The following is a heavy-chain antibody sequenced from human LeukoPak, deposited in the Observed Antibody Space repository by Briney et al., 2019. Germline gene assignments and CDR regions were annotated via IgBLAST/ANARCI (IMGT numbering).Heavy chain of an antibody. Sequence: SETLSLTCTVSGGSISSSSYYWGWIRQPPGKGLEWIGSINYSGSTYYNPSLKSRVTISVDTSKNQFSLKLSSVTAADTAVYYCARHNWNDAYAFDIWGQGTMVTVSS. J-gene: IGHJ3*02. CDR1: GGSISSSSYY. CDR2: INYSGST. CDR3: ARHNWNDAYAFDI. D-gene: IGHD1-20*01. V-gene: IGHV4-39*01.